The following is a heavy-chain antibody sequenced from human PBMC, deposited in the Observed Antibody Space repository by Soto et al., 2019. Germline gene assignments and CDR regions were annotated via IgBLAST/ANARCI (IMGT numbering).Heavy chain of an antibody. CDR1: GLTFTTAW. J-gene: IGHJ4*02. CDR3: TADILYHYFGY. V-gene: IGHV3-15*07. Sequence: EVQLVESGGGLVQPGGSLRLSCAVSGLTFTTAWMNWVRQVPGKGLEWVGRIKSRPDGGTTDYAAPVRGRFSISRDDSKNTVYLQMNSLQTEDTAVYYCTADILYHYFGYWGQGTLVTVSS. CDR2: IKSRPDGGTT.